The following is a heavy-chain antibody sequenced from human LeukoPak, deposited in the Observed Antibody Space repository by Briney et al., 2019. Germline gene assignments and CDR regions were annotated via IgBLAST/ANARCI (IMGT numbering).Heavy chain of an antibody. CDR2: INDDGSAT. CDR1: GFTFSNYW. D-gene: IGHD3-16*02. CDR3: ARDRYDYVWGSYRSIGDAFDI. Sequence: PGGSLRLSCAASGFTFSNYWMHWVRQVPGKGLVWVSRINDDGSATFYADSVKGRFTISRDNAKNSLYLQMNSLRAEDTAVYYCARDRYDYVWGSYRSIGDAFDIWGQGTMVTVSS. J-gene: IGHJ3*02. V-gene: IGHV3-74*01.